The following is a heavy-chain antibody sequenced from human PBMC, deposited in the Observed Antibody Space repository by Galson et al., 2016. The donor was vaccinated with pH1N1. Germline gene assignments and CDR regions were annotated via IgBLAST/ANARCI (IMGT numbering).Heavy chain of an antibody. D-gene: IGHD4-23*01. CDR3: ARAATVVGDWYFDL. J-gene: IGHJ2*01. V-gene: IGHV1-2*02. CDR2: INPNSGGT. Sequence: SVKVSCKASGYTFTSYHVHWVRQAPGQGLEWMGSINPNSGGTNYAQNFQGRVTITRDTSISTASMELSMLRSDDTATYYCARAATVVGDWYFDLWGRGTLVPVSS. CDR1: GYTFTSYH.